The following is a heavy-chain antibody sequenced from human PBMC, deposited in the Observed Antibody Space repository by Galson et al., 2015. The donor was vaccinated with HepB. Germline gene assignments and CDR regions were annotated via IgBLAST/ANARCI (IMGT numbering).Heavy chain of an antibody. Sequence: SVKVSCKASGGTFSSYAISWVRQAPGQGLEWMGGIIPIFGTANYAQKFQGRVTITADESTSTAYMELSSLRSEDTAVYYCARDSWGYDEASPPNRVAYYYYYGMDVWGQGTTVTVSS. V-gene: IGHV1-69*13. J-gene: IGHJ6*02. D-gene: IGHD5-12*01. CDR1: GGTFSSYA. CDR3: ARDSWGYDEASPPNRVAYYYYYGMDV. CDR2: IIPIFGTA.